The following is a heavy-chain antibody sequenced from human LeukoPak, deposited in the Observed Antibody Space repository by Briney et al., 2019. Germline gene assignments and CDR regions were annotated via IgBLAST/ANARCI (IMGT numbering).Heavy chain of an antibody. V-gene: IGHV4-34*01. Sequence: SETLSLTCAVYGGSFTKHQWSWIRQPPGKGLEWIGAINDGGSTNYNPSLKSRVTISVDASKNQFSLRLSSMTAADTAVYYCARGSRGDGAAFDIWGRGTMVTVSS. CDR2: INDGGST. CDR1: GGSFTKHQ. J-gene: IGHJ3*02. CDR3: ARGSRGDGAAFDI. D-gene: IGHD5-24*01.